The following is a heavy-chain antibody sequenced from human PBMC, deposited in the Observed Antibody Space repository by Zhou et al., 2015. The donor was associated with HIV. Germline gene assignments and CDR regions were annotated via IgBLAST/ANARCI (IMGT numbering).Heavy chain of an antibody. D-gene: IGHD5-24*01. J-gene: IGHJ2*01. Sequence: EVQLVESGGGLVQPGRSLRLSCAVSGFTFDDYAMHWVRQPPGKGLEWVAGISWNSGSIGYADFVQGRFTISRDNVRNSLYLEMKSLGPADTAFYHCVKDIGQRRKEMRGWYFDLWGPWHPGHCL. CDR1: GFTFDDYA. V-gene: IGHV3-9*01. CDR3: VKDIGQRRKEMRGWYFDL. CDR2: ISWNSGSI.